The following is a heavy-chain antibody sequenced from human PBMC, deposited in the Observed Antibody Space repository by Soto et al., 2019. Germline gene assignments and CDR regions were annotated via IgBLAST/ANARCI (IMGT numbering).Heavy chain of an antibody. V-gene: IGHV3-9*01. CDR2: INYNSGSV. CDR3: AKDISLRGWVYLVVEY. Sequence: VQLVESGGGWVQPGRSLRLSCAASGFTFDVYAMHWVRQAPGKGLEWVSGINYNSGSVGYADSVKGRFTISRDNAKNYLHLQMNSLRAEDTAVYYCAKDISLRGWVYLVVEYWGQGTLVTVSP. J-gene: IGHJ4*02. CDR1: GFTFDVYA. D-gene: IGHD6-13*01.